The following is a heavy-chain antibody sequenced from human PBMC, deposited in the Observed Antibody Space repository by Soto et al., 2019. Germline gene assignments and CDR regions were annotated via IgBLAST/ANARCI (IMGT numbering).Heavy chain of an antibody. CDR1: GGSISSGGYY. D-gene: IGHD3-9*01. J-gene: IGHJ5*02. CDR2: IYYSGST. Sequence: PSETLSLTCTVSGGSISSGGYYWSWIRQHPGKGLEWIGYIYYSGSTYYNPSLKSRVTISVDTSKNQFSLKLSSVTAADTAVYYCAARRSILQFDPWGQGTLVTVSS. CDR3: AARRSILQFDP. V-gene: IGHV4-31*03.